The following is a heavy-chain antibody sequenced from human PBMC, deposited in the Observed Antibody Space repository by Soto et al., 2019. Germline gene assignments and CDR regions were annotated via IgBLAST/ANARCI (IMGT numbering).Heavy chain of an antibody. Sequence: QLQLQESGSGLVKPSQTLSLTCAVSGGSISSGGYSWSWIRQPPGKGLEWIGYIYHSGSTYYNPSLNSRCTISVDRSKNQFSLKLSSVTAADTAVYYCARVNYGDYPRYWFDPWGQGTLVTVSS. CDR3: ARVNYGDYPRYWFDP. CDR1: GGSISSGGYS. V-gene: IGHV4-30-2*01. J-gene: IGHJ5*02. D-gene: IGHD4-17*01. CDR2: IYHSGST.